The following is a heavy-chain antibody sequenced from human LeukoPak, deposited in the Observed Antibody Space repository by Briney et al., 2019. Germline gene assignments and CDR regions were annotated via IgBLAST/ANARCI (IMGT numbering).Heavy chain of an antibody. Sequence: SETLSLTCTVSGGSISSSSYYWGWIRQPPGKGLEWIGSIYYSGSTYYNPSLKSRVTISVDTSKNQFSLKLSSVTAADTAVYYCARDRSSGYDYYYYGMDVWGQGTTVTVSS. CDR1: GGSISSSSYY. D-gene: IGHD3-22*01. J-gene: IGHJ6*02. CDR2: IYYSGST. CDR3: ARDRSSGYDYYYYGMDV. V-gene: IGHV4-39*07.